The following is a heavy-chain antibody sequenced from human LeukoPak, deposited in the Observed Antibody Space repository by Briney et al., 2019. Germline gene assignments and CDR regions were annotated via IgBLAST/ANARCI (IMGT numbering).Heavy chain of an antibody. Sequence: PGGSLRLSCAASGFTFSSYGMHWVRQAPGKGLEWVAVISYDGSNKYYADSVKGRFTISRDNSKNTLYLQMNSLRAEDTAVYYCAKTIAVALYYYYGMDVWGQGTTVTVSS. CDR1: GFTFSSYG. J-gene: IGHJ6*02. CDR2: ISYDGSNK. D-gene: IGHD6-19*01. V-gene: IGHV3-30*18. CDR3: AKTIAVALYYYYGMDV.